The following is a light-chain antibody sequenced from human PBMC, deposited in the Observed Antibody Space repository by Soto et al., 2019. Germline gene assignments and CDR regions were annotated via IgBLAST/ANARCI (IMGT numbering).Light chain of an antibody. CDR1: QSISNY. V-gene: IGKV1-16*02. J-gene: IGKJ1*01. Sequence: DIQMTQSPSSLSASVGDRVTITCRASQSISNYLAWFQQKPGKATKSLIYAASSLQSGVPSKFSGSGSGTDFTLTISSLQPEDFPTYYCQQYNSYPRTFGQGTMVEIK. CDR2: AAS. CDR3: QQYNSYPRT.